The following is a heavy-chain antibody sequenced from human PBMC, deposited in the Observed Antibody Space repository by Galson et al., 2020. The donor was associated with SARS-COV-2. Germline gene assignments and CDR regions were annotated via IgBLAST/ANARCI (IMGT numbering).Heavy chain of an antibody. D-gene: IGHD6-13*01. V-gene: IGHV4-59*01. CDR3: ARTDSGKRNPAYYFDY. Sequence: SETLSLTCTVSGGSISSYYWSWIRQPPGKGLEWIGYIYYSGSTNYNPSLKSRVTISVDTSKNQFSLELSSVTAAGTAVYYCARTDSGKRNPAYYFDYWGQGTLVTVAS. CDR1: GGSISSYY. CDR2: IYYSGST. J-gene: IGHJ4*02.